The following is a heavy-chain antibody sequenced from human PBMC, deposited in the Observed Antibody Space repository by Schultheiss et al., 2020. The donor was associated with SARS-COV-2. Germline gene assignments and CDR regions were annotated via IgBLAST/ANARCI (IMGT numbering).Heavy chain of an antibody. Sequence: LIKYDVNWVRQAPGQGLEWMGWISAYNGNTNYAQKLQGRVTMTTDTSTSTAYMELRSLRSDDTAVYYCARDHIAVAGGSEYFQHWGQGTLVTVSS. J-gene: IGHJ1*01. CDR2: ISAYNGNT. CDR1: LIKYD. D-gene: IGHD6-19*01. V-gene: IGHV1-18*04. CDR3: ARDHIAVAGGSEYFQH.